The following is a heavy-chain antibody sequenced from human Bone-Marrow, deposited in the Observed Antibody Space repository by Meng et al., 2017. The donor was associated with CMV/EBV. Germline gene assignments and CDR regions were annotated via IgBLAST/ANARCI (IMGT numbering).Heavy chain of an antibody. CDR2: TYPGDSNT. CDR3: ARQTYSGSYWFDY. V-gene: IGHV5-51*01. CDR1: EYSFTNYW. J-gene: IGHJ4*02. D-gene: IGHD1-26*01. Sequence: GESLKISCKGSEYSFTNYWIAWVRQMPGKGLEWMGITYPGDSNTRYSPSFQGQVTISADKSISTAYLQWSSLKASDTAMYYCARQTYSGSYWFDYWGQGTLVTVSS.